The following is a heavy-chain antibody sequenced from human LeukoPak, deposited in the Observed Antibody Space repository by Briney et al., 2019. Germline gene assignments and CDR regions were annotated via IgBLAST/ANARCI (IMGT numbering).Heavy chain of an antibody. CDR1: GFTFSSYG. J-gene: IGHJ4*02. Sequence: GRSLRLSCAASGFTFSSYGMHWVRQAPGKGLEWVAVISYDGSNKYYADSVKGRFTISRDNSKNTLYLQMNSLRAEDTAVYYCAKDLYGSGIWGQGTLVTVSS. CDR3: AKDLYGSGI. D-gene: IGHD3-10*01. V-gene: IGHV3-30*18. CDR2: ISYDGSNK.